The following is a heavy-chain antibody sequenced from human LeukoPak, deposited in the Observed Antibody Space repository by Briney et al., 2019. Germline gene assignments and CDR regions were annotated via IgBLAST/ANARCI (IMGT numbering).Heavy chain of an antibody. D-gene: IGHD6-13*01. V-gene: IGHV3-23*01. CDR3: TAARREDYYYYGMDV. CDR2: FSGSDGST. J-gene: IGHJ6*02. Sequence: GRSLRLSCAASGFTFSSYAMSWVRQAPGKGLEWVSSFSGSDGSTYYADSVKGRFTMSRDNSKSTLYLQMNSLRVEDTAVYYCTAARREDYYYYGMDVWGLGTTVTVSS. CDR1: GFTFSSYA.